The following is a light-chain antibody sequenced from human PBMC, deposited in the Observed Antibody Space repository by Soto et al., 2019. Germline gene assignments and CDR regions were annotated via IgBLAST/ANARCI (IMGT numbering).Light chain of an antibody. CDR2: GAS. CDR1: QSISSW. J-gene: IGKJ4*01. Sequence: DIQMTQSPSSVSASVGDRVTLTCRASQSISSWLGWYQQKPGKAPKLLIYGASNLQSGVPSRFSGSGSGTDFTLTISSLQPEDFATYYCQQAHSFPLTFGGGTRVEMK. V-gene: IGKV1D-12*01. CDR3: QQAHSFPLT.